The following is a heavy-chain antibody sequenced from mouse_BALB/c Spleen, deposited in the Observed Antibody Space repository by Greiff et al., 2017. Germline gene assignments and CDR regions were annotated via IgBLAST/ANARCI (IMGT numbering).Heavy chain of an antibody. D-gene: IGHD2-3*01. CDR2: IYPGSGST. CDR1: GYNFTSYW. V-gene: IGHV1-55*01. CDR3: ARGGYYPYYFDY. Sequence: QVQLQQPGAELVKPGTSVKLSCKASGYNFTSYWINWVKLRPGQGLEWIGDIYPGSGSTNYNEKFKSKATLTVDTSSSTAYMQLSSLASEDSALYYCARGGYYPYYFDYWAKAPLSQSPQ. J-gene: IGHJ2*01.